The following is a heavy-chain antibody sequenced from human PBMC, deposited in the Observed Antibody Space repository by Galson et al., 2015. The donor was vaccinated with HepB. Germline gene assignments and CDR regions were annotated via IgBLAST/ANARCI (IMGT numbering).Heavy chain of an antibody. CDR2: ISWNSGSI. V-gene: IGHV3-9*01. J-gene: IGHJ4*02. CDR3: AKGFDPLRLETYYFDY. Sequence: SLRLSCAASGFTFDDYAMHWVRQAPGKGLEWVSGISWNSGSIGYADSVKGRFTISRDNAKNSLYLQMNSLRAEDTALYYCAKGFDPLRLETYYFDYWGQGTLVTVSS. CDR1: GFTFDDYA. D-gene: IGHD3-16*01.